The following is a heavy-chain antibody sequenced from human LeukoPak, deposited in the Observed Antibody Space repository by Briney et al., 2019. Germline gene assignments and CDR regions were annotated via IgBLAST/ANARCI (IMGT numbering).Heavy chain of an antibody. CDR2: IYYSGAT. V-gene: IGHV4-39*01. CDR1: GGSITSTNYY. CDR3: ARLIPFSGWLYYFDF. Sequence: PSETLSLTCTVSGGSITSTNYYWGWIRRPPGKGLEWTGSIYYSGATFYNPSLRSRVTISVDTSKNQFSLKLSSVTAADTAVYYCARLIPFSGWLYYFDFWGQGTLVTVSS. J-gene: IGHJ4*02. D-gene: IGHD6-19*01.